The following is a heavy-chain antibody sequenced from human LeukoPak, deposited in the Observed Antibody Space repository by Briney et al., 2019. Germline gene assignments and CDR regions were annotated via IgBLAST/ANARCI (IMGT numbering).Heavy chain of an antibody. V-gene: IGHV5-51*01. J-gene: IGHJ5*02. CDR2: IYPGDSDT. CDR3: ARADGCSSTSCYSFAP. D-gene: IGHD2-2*02. CDR1: GYSFRSYW. Sequence: GESLKISFKGSGYSFRSYWIGLVRQMPGKGLEWMGAIYPGDSDTIYSPSFQGQVTISADKSISTAYLQWSSLKPSDTAMYYCARADGCSSTSCYSFAPWAQGTLVTVSS.